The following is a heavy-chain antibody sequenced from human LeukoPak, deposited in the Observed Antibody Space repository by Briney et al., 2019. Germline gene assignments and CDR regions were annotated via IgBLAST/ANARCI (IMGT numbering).Heavy chain of an antibody. V-gene: IGHV3-9*01. CDR2: ISWNSGSI. Sequence: GRSLRLSCAASGFTFDDYAMHWVRQAPGKGLEWVSGISWNSGSIGYADSVKGRFTISRDNAKNSLYLQMDSLRAEDTAVYYCAKGVGAPDPWGQGTLVTVSS. D-gene: IGHD2-2*01. CDR1: GFTFDDYA. CDR3: AKGVGAPDP. J-gene: IGHJ5*02.